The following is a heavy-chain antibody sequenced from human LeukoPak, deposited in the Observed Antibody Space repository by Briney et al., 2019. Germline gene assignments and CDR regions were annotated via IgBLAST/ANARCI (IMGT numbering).Heavy chain of an antibody. CDR2: ISGSGGST. CDR3: ARRGDGGRSFDY. D-gene: IGHD4-23*01. CDR1: GFTFSSYA. J-gene: IGHJ4*02. V-gene: IGHV3-23*01. Sequence: GGSLRLSCAASGFTFSSYAMSWVRQAPGKGLEWVSAISGSGGSTYHADSVKGRFTISRDNSKNTLYLQVNSLRAEDTAVYYCARRGDGGRSFDYWGQGTLVTVSS.